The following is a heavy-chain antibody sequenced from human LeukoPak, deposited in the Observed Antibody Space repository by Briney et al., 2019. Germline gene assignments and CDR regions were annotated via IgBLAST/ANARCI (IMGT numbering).Heavy chain of an antibody. D-gene: IGHD6-6*01. CDR2: IYSGGTT. J-gene: IGHJ4*02. V-gene: IGHV3-53*01. Sequence: PGGSLRLSCAASGFTVSSNYMSWVRQAPGKGLEWVSIIYSGGTTYYADSVKGRFTISRDNSKNTLYLQMNSLRAEDTAVYYCARDFERRGSSSVDYWGQGTLVTVSS. CDR1: GFTVSSNY. CDR3: ARDFERRGSSSVDY.